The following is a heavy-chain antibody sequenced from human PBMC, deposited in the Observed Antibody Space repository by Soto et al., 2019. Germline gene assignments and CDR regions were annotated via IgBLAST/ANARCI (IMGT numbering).Heavy chain of an antibody. CDR3: ARGMTTVTTLDY. CDR2: IYHSGST. Sequence: QLQLQESGSGLVKPSQTLSLTCAVSGGSISSGGYSWSWIRQPPGKGLEWIGYIYHSGSTYYNQSLKSRVTISLDRSKKQFSLKLSSVTAAETAVYYCARGMTTVTTLDYWGQGTLVTVSS. J-gene: IGHJ4*02. CDR1: GGSISSGGYS. D-gene: IGHD4-17*01. V-gene: IGHV4-30-2*01.